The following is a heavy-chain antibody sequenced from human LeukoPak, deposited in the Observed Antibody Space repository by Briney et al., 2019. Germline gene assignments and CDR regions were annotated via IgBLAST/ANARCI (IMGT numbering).Heavy chain of an antibody. V-gene: IGHV1-69*06. Sequence: SVKVSCKAPGGTFSSYAISWVRQAPGQGLEWMGGIIPIFGTANYAQKFQGRVTMTEDTSTDTAYMELSSLRSEDTAVYYCATENLGYCSSTSCAYFDYWGQGTLVTVSS. D-gene: IGHD2-2*01. CDR2: IIPIFGTA. CDR3: ATENLGYCSSTSCAYFDY. CDR1: GGTFSSYA. J-gene: IGHJ4*02.